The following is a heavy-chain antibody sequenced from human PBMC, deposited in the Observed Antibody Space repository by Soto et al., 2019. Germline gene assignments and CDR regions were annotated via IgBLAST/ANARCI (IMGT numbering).Heavy chain of an antibody. Sequence: EVQLVESGGGLVQPGGSLKLSCAASGFTFSGSAMHWVRQASGKGLEWVGRIRSKANSYATAYAASVKGRFTSSRDDSKNTAYLQMNSLKTEDTAVYYCTSALDRIAAAGYDAFDIWGQGTMVTVSS. CDR2: IRSKANSYAT. D-gene: IGHD6-13*01. CDR3: TSALDRIAAAGYDAFDI. V-gene: IGHV3-73*01. J-gene: IGHJ3*02. CDR1: GFTFSGSA.